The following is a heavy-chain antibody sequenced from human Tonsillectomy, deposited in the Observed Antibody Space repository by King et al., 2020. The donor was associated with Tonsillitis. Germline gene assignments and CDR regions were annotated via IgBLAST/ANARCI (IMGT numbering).Heavy chain of an antibody. J-gene: IGHJ5*02. CDR3: ARGRPYYDSSGYYSAALGS. CDR2: IHSDGTST. D-gene: IGHD3-22*01. V-gene: IGHV3-74*01. Sequence: VQLVESGGGLVQPGGSLRLSCTASGFTFSRYWMHWVRQAPGKGLVWVSRIHSDGTSTSYADSVKGRFTISRDNAKNTLYLQMNSLRAEDTAVYYCARGRPYYDSSGYYSAALGSWGQGTLVTVSS. CDR1: GFTFSRYW.